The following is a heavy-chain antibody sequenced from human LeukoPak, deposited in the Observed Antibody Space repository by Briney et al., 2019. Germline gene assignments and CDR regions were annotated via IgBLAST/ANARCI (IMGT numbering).Heavy chain of an antibody. Sequence: PGGSLRLSCAASGFTFSSYAMSWVRQAPGKGLQWVSAFSGSGGGTYYADSVKGRFTVSRDNSKNTLYLQMNSLGAEDTAVYYCAKVDSSGYYYRYWGQGTLVTVSS. CDR3: AKVDSSGYYYRY. V-gene: IGHV3-23*01. J-gene: IGHJ4*02. CDR2: FSGSGGGT. D-gene: IGHD3-22*01. CDR1: GFTFSSYA.